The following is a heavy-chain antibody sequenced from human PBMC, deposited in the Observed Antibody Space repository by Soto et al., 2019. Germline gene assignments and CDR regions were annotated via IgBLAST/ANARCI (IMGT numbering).Heavy chain of an antibody. CDR3: AREYHP. CDR2: IYYSGTT. Sequence: QVQLQESGPGLVKPSETLSLTCTVAGGSVSSANYYWTWIRQPPGRGLEWIGHIYYSGTTSYNPSLKSRITISLDMSKNQISLRLTSVTDSDTDVYYCAREYHPWGQGTLVTVSS. CDR1: GGSVSSANYY. J-gene: IGHJ5*02. V-gene: IGHV4-61*01. D-gene: IGHD2-2*02.